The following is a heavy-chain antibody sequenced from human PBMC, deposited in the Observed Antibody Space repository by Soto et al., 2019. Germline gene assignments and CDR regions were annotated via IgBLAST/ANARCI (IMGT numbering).Heavy chain of an antibody. CDR1: GFTFSSYS. Sequence: EVQLVESGGGLVKPGGSLRLSCAASGFTFSSYSMNWVRQAPGKGLEWVSSISSSSSYIYYADSVKGRFTISRDNAKNPLYLQMNSLRAEDTAVYYCARRDGYNYLDAFDIWGQGTMVTVSS. V-gene: IGHV3-21*01. CDR3: ARRDGYNYLDAFDI. CDR2: ISSSSSYI. D-gene: IGHD5-12*01. J-gene: IGHJ3*02.